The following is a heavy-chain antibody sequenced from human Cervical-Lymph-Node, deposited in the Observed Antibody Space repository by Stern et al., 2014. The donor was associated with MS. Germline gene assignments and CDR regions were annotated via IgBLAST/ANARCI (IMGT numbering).Heavy chain of an antibody. CDR1: GFTFKRYW. Sequence: EVQLVQSGGGLFQPGGSLRLSCAASGFTFKRYWMHWVRQAPGKGLVWVSRINSDGSYTTYAVSVKGRFTISRDNAKNTLYVQMNSLRGEDTAVYYCARETDYSKNYDVWGQGTTVTVSS. J-gene: IGHJ6*02. D-gene: IGHD4-11*01. V-gene: IGHV3-74*01. CDR3: ARETDYSKNYDV. CDR2: INSDGSYT.